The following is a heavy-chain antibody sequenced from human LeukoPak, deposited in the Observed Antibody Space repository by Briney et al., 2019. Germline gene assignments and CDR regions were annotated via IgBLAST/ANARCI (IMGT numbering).Heavy chain of an antibody. Sequence: GGSLRLSCAASGFTFSSYAMSWVRQAPGKGLEWVSAISGSGGSTYYADSVKGRFTISRDNSKNTLYLQMGSLRAEDMAVYYCARYILTGYYLDYWGQGTLVTVSS. J-gene: IGHJ4*02. CDR2: ISGSGGST. D-gene: IGHD3-9*01. CDR3: ARYILTGYYLDY. CDR1: GFTFSSYA. V-gene: IGHV3-23*01.